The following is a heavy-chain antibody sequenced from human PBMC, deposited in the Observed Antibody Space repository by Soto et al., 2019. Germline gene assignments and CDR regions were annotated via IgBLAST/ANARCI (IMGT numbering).Heavy chain of an antibody. J-gene: IGHJ4*02. V-gene: IGHV4-30-2*01. D-gene: IGHD3-10*01. CDR2: LHHSGDP. CDR1: GASIGSGSYS. Sequence: QLQLQESGSGLVRPSQTLSLTCTVSGASIGSGSYSWNWIRQPPGKGLEWIGYLHHSGDPYFNPSLRPRVSISVDRSNNQFSLKLISVTAADTAVYYCARFPLWFGELDYWGQGALVTVSS. CDR3: ARFPLWFGELDY.